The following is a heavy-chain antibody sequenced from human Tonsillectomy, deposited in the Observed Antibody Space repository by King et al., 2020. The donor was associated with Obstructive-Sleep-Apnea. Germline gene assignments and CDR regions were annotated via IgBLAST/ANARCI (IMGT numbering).Heavy chain of an antibody. CDR1: GYSFTKYW. CDR3: ARQFDDSRVYYYPPLDY. CDR2: IYPGDADT. D-gene: IGHD3-22*01. Sequence: QLVQSGAEVKKPGESLNISCKASGYSFTKYWIGWVRQMPGKGLEWMGIIYPGDADTRYSPSFQGQVTISADKSISTAYLQWRTLKAPDTAMYYCARQFDDSRVYYYPPLDYWGQGTLVTVSS. J-gene: IGHJ4*02. V-gene: IGHV5-51*01.